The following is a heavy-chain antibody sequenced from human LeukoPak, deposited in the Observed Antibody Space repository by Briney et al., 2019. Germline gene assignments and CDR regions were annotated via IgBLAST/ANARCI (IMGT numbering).Heavy chain of an antibody. J-gene: IGHJ4*02. CDR2: IRSKAYGGTT. CDR3: TRDWHGFDY. Sequence: GGSLRLSCAASGFTFSSYAMSWVRQAPGKGLEWVGFIRSKAYGGTTEYAASVKGRFTISRDDSKSIAYLQMNSLKTEDTAVYYCTRDWHGFDYWGQGTLVTVSS. V-gene: IGHV3-49*04. CDR1: GFTFSSYA.